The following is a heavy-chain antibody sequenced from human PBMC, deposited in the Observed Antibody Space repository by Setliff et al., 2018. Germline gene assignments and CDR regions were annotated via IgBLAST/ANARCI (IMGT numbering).Heavy chain of an antibody. V-gene: IGHV4-39*07. CDR1: GGSISSRSYY. D-gene: IGHD3-3*01. CDR3: RFWSGYYKNDY. Sequence: SETLSLTCTVSGGSISSRSYYWGWIRQPPGKGLEWIGEISHSGSTNYNPSLKSRVTMSVDKSKNQFSLKLSSVTAADTAMYYCRFWSGYYKNDYWGQGTLVTVSS. CDR2: ISHSGST. J-gene: IGHJ4*02.